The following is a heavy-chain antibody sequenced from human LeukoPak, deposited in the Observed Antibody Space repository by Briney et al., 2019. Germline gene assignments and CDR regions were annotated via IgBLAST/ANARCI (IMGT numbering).Heavy chain of an antibody. CDR3: ARGIYYSIIFDI. Sequence: GGSLRLSCAASGLTFSSYWMHWVRQAPGKGLVWVSRINSDGSSTSYADSVKGRFTISRENAKNTLYLQMNSLRAEDTAVYYCARGIYYSIIFDIWGQGTMVTVSS. CDR1: GLTFSSYW. CDR2: INSDGSST. V-gene: IGHV3-74*01. J-gene: IGHJ3*02. D-gene: IGHD5-12*01.